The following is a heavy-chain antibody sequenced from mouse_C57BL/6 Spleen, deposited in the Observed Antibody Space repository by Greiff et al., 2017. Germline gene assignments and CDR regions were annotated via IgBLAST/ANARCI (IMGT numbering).Heavy chain of an antibody. J-gene: IGHJ4*01. V-gene: IGHV1-61*01. CDR2: IYPSDSET. D-gene: IGHD2-3*01. CDR1: GYTFTSYW. CDR3: ARDGGGAMDY. Sequence: VQLQQPGAELVRPGSSVKLSCKASGYTFTSYWMDWVKQRPGQGLEWIGNIYPSDSETHYNQKFKDKATLTVDKSSSTAYMQLSSLTSEDSAVYYCARDGGGAMDYWRQGTSVTVSS.